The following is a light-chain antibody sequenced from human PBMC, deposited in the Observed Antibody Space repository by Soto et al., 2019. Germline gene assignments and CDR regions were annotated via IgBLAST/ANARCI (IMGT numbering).Light chain of an antibody. J-gene: IGKJ3*01. CDR1: QSVSSY. CDR3: QQRSNWPLT. Sequence: EIVLTQSPATLSLSPGERATLSCRASQSVSSYLAWYQQKPGQAPRLLIYDASNRATGIPARFSGSGSGTDFPLSISRLGPEDFAVYYCQQRSNWPLTFGPGTKVDIK. V-gene: IGKV3-11*01. CDR2: DAS.